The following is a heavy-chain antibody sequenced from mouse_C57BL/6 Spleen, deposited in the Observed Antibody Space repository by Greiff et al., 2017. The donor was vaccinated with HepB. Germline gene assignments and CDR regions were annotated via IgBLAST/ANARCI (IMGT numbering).Heavy chain of an antibody. CDR3: ARDEGYSNYGEAMDY. D-gene: IGHD2-5*01. J-gene: IGHJ4*01. CDR2: INYDGSST. V-gene: IGHV5-16*01. CDR1: GFTFSDYY. Sequence: EVMLVESEGGLVQPGSSMKLSCTASGFTFSDYYMAWVRQVPEKGLEWVANINYDGSSTYYLDSSKSRFIISRDNAKNILYLQMSSLKSEDTATYYCARDEGYSNYGEAMDYWGQGTSVTVSS.